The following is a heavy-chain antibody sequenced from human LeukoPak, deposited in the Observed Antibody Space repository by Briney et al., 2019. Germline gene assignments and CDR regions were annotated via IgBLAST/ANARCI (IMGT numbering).Heavy chain of an antibody. CDR1: GDSSSNYC. J-gene: IGHJ4*02. V-gene: IGHV4-59*08. D-gene: IGHD3-10*01. CDR2: IYYSGAT. Sequence: SETLSLTCTVSGDSSSNYCWSWIRQVPGKGLEWIGCIYYSGATNYNPSLKSRVTISVDTSKNQFSLKLRSVTAADTAIYYCARQEYGSGSNSDYFEFWGQGNLVTVSS. CDR3: ARQEYGSGSNSDYFEF.